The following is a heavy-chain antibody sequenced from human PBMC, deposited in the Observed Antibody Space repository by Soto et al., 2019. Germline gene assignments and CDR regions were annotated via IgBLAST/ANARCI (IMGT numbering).Heavy chain of an antibody. CDR1: GFTFSGYG. D-gene: IGHD4-17*01. V-gene: IGHV3-48*03. J-gene: IGHJ4*02. CDR2: ITSSGSLI. Sequence: EESGGGSVQPGGSLRLSCAASGFTFSGYGMNWVRQAPGKGLEWISFITSSGSLIYYADSLKGRFTISRDNAKNSLFLQMNSLRAEDTAVYYCATTVTTVDYWGQGTLVTVSS. CDR3: ATTVTTVDY.